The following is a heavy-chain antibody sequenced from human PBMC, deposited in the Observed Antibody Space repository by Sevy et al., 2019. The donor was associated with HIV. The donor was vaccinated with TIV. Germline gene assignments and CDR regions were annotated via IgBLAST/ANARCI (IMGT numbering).Heavy chain of an antibody. J-gene: IGHJ4*02. CDR3: TTHFRGGQWLVREIDS. CDR2: IYPGDSDI. D-gene: IGHD6-19*01. V-gene: IGHV5-51*01. CDR1: GYTFTNYW. Sequence: GESLKISCKASGYTFTNYWIGWVRQMPGKGLEWMAMIYPGDSDIRYSPSFQGQVTISADKSLTTAYLQWSGLKASDTAIYYCTTHFRGGQWLVREIDSWGQGTPVTVSS.